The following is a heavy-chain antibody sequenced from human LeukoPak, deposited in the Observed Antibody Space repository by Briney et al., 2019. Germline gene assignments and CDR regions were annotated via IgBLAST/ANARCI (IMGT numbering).Heavy chain of an antibody. CDR2: ISGSGDST. CDR1: GFTFSTYA. V-gene: IGHV3-23*01. CDR3: ATDYDDQPQPH. D-gene: IGHD4-17*01. Sequence: GGSLRLSCAASGFTFSTYAMSWVRQAPGKGLEWVSAISGSGDSTYYADSVRGRFTLSRDNSKHTLYLQMNSLRAEDTAVYYCATDYDDQPQPHWGQGTLVTVSS. J-gene: IGHJ4*02.